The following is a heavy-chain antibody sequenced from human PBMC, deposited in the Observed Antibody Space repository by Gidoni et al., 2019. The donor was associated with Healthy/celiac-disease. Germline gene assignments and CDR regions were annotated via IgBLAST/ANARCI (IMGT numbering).Heavy chain of an antibody. CDR3: ARDGEAVAGTYGEYFQH. CDR2: IWYDGSNK. J-gene: IGHJ1*01. D-gene: IGHD6-19*01. V-gene: IGHV3-33*01. Sequence: QVQLVESGGGVVQPGRSLRLSCASSGFTFSSYGMHWVRQAPGKGLEWVAVIWYDGSNKYYADSVKGRFTISRDNSKNTLYLQMNSLRAEDTAVYYCARDGEAVAGTYGEYFQHWGQGTLVTVSS. CDR1: GFTFSSYG.